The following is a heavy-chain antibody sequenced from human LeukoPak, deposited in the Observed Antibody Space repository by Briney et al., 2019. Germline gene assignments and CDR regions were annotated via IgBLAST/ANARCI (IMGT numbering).Heavy chain of an antibody. CDR1: GFTFSSYN. D-gene: IGHD1-26*01. J-gene: IGHJ4*02. CDR3: ASWGEGALDN. V-gene: IGHV3-48*01. CDR2: ISTSTTTI. Sequence: GGSLRLSCAASGFTFSSYNMNWVRQTPGKGLEWVSSISTSTTTIYYANSVKGRFTISRDNAKKSLYLQMNSLRVEDTGVYYCASWGEGALDNWGQGTLVTVSS.